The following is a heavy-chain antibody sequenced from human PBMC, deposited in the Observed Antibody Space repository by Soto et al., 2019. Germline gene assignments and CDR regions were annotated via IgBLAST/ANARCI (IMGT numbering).Heavy chain of an antibody. D-gene: IGHD5-18*01. V-gene: IGHV4-34*01. CDR2: INHSGST. CDR1: GGSFSGYY. J-gene: IGHJ4*02. Sequence: QVQLQQWGAGLLKPSETLSLTCAVYGGSFSGYYWSWIRQPPGKGLEWIGEINHSGSTNYNPSLKSRVTISVDTSKNQFSLNLSSVTAADTAVYYCASQKGMYQSFFYSYGYFGYWGQGTLVTVSS. CDR3: ASQKGMYQSFFYSYGYFGY.